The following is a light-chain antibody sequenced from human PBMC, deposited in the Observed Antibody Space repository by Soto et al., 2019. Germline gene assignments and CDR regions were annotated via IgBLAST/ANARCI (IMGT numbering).Light chain of an antibody. V-gene: IGKV3-15*01. CDR1: QSVTTN. CDR2: GAS. Sequence: EIVMTQSPATLSVSPGESATLSCRASQSVTTNLAWYQQQPGQAPRLLIYGASTRATGIPARFSGSGSGTEFTLTISSLQSEAFAIYYCQQYNKWPSGTFGQETRLEIK. CDR3: QQYNKWPSGT. J-gene: IGKJ5*01.